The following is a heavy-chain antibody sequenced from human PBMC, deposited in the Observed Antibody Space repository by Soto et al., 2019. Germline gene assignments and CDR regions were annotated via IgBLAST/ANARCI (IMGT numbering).Heavy chain of an antibody. D-gene: IGHD2-15*01. CDR2: IYHSGST. CDR3: ARAFLGYCRGGSCYPAYNWFDP. J-gene: IGHJ5*02. CDR1: GGSISSGGYS. V-gene: IGHV4-30-2*01. Sequence: SETLSLTCAVSGGSISSGGYSWSWIRQPPGKGLEWIGYIYHSGSTYYNPSLKSRVTISVDRSKNQFSLKLSSVTAADTAVYYCARAFLGYCRGGSCYPAYNWFDPWGQGTRVTVSS.